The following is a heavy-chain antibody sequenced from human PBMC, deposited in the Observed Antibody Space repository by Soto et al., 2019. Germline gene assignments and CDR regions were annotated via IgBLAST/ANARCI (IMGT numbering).Heavy chain of an antibody. D-gene: IGHD6-19*01. V-gene: IGHV1-18*01. J-gene: IGHJ4*02. CDR3: ARNRVGVPRWLVGPFDY. CDR2: SNPYNGNT. CDR1: GYTFTPYG. Sequence: QVQLVQSGAEMKTPGASVKVSCKTSGYTFTPYGISWVRQAPGQGLEWMGWSNPYNGNTDYAESLQGRVTMTTETSTNTAYMELRSLKSDDTAIYYCARNRVGVPRWLVGPFDYWGQGTLVTVSS.